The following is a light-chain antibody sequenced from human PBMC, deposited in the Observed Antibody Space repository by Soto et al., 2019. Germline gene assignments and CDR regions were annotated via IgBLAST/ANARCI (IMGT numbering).Light chain of an antibody. CDR3: CSYAGSSTQSYV. CDR2: EVS. Sequence: QSLLTQPASVSGSPGQSITISCTGTNSEIGSYKLVSWYQQHPGKAPKVIIYEVSERPSGVSDRLSGSKSGNTASLMISGLQAEDEADYYCCSYAGSSTQSYVFGSGTKVTVL. V-gene: IGLV2-23*02. CDR1: NSEIGSYKL. J-gene: IGLJ1*01.